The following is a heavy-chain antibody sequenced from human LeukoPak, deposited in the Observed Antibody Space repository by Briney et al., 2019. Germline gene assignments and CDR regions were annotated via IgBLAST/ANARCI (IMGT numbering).Heavy chain of an antibody. CDR2: ISAYNGNT. D-gene: IGHD3-10*01. CDR1: GYTFTSYG. V-gene: IGHV1-18*04. CDR3: ARDRDTYGMDV. J-gene: IGHJ6*04. Sequence: GASVKVSCKASGYTFTSYGISWGRQPPEKGLKWMGWISAYNGNTNYAQKLQGRVTMTTDTSTSTAYMELRSLRSDDTAVYYCARDRDTYGMDVWGKGTTVTVSS.